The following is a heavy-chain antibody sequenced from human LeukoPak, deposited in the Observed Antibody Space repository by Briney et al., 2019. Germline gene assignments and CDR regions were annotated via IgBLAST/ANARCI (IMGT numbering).Heavy chain of an antibody. J-gene: IGHJ4*02. V-gene: IGHV3-30*04. D-gene: IGHD3-3*01. Sequence: GRSLRLSCAASGFTFSNYPLHWVRQAPGKGLEWVAVVPYDGSIKFYTDSVKGQFTISRDNSKNTLYLQMNSLRAEDTAVYYCARDSHLYYDFWSGYNFDSWGQGTLVTVSS. CDR1: GFTFSNYP. CDR3: ARDSHLYYDFWSGYNFDS. CDR2: VPYDGSIK.